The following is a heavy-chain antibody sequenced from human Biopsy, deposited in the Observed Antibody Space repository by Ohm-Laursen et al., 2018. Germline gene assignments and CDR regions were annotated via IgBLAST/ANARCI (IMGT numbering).Heavy chain of an antibody. CDR3: VRGVDYYDPYHYYALDV. J-gene: IGHJ6*02. CDR2: INHSGRT. D-gene: IGHD3-22*01. V-gene: IGHV4-34*01. Sequence: TLSLTCAVYGESFNGYYWSWIRQTPGKGLEWIGEINHSGRTNYNPSLKSRVTISVDTSKKQFSLKVRSVTAADTAVYYCVRGVDYYDPYHYYALDVWGQGTTVTVSS. CDR1: GESFNGYY.